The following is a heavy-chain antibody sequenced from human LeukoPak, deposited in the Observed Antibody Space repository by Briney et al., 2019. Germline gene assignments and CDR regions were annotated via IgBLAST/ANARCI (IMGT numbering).Heavy chain of an antibody. CDR1: GITFNNYG. V-gene: IGHV3-21*04. J-gene: IGHJ4*02. CDR3: AKFYYDSSGNPGD. Sequence: PGGSLRLSCAASGITFNNYGLNWVRQAPGKGLEWVSFISSSSSYIYYADSVKGRFTISRDAAKNSLYLQMNSLRAEDTAVYYCAKFYYDSSGNPGDWGQGTLVTVSS. CDR2: ISSSSSYI. D-gene: IGHD3-22*01.